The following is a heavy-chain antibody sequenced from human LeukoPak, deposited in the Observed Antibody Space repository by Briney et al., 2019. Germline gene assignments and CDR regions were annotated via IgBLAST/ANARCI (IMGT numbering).Heavy chain of an antibody. CDR3: ARVDYYGSGSYSPFDY. J-gene: IGHJ4*02. V-gene: IGHV3-23*01. D-gene: IGHD3-10*01. CDR1: GSTFSSYA. Sequence: GSLRLSCAASGSTFSSYAMSWVRQAPGKGLEWVSAISGSGGSTYYADSVKGRFTISREHSKNTLYLQMNSLRAEDTAVYYCARVDYYGSGSYSPFDYWGQGTLVTVSS. CDR2: ISGSGGST.